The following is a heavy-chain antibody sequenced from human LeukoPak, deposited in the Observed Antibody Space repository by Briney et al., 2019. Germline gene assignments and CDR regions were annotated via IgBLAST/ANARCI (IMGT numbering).Heavy chain of an antibody. J-gene: IGHJ4*02. D-gene: IGHD2-2*02. Sequence: ASVKVSCKTSGYTFTGYCLHWVRQAPGQGPEWMGRIDPNSGGTNYAQKFQGRVTVTRDTSTSTVYMELSGLRSDDTAVYYCARVPGPYTTSRFDYWGQGTLVTVSS. CDR1: GYTFTGYC. CDR3: ARVPGPYTTSRFDY. CDR2: IDPNSGGT. V-gene: IGHV1-2*02.